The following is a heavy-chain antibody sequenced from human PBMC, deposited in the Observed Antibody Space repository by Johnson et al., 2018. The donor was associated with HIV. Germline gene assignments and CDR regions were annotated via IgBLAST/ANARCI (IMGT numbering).Heavy chain of an antibody. Sequence: QVQLVESGGGVVQPGRSLRLSCAASGFTFSSYGMHWVRQAPGKGMEWVAFIRYDGSNKYYADSVKGRFTISRDNSKNTLYLQMNSLRAEDTAVYYCARRSWAFDAFDIWGQGTMVTVSS. CDR1: GFTFSSYG. V-gene: IGHV3-33*08. D-gene: IGHD1-26*01. J-gene: IGHJ3*02. CDR3: ARRSWAFDAFDI. CDR2: IRYDGSNK.